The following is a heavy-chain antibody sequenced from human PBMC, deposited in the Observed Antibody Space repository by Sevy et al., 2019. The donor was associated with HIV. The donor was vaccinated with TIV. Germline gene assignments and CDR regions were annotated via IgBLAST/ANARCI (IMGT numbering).Heavy chain of an antibody. V-gene: IGHV2-5*02. CDR1: GFSLSATGVS. CDR2: IFWDDDK. CDR3: AHRRPGFTAGRPFDY. D-gene: IGHD3-3*01. Sequence: SGPTLVKPTQTLTLTCTFSGFSLSATGVSVGWIRQPPGKALEWLALIFWDDDKRYSPSLKTRLLITKDSSKNQVVLTMTDIDPMDTGTYFCAHRRPGFTAGRPFDYWGRGALVTVSS. J-gene: IGHJ4*02.